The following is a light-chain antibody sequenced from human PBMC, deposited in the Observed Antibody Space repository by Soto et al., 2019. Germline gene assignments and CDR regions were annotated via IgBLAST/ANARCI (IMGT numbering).Light chain of an antibody. CDR1: QSISSS. V-gene: IGKV1-5*01. J-gene: IGKJ1*01. Sequence: DIQVTQSPSTLSASVGDRVTITCRASQSISSSLAWYHQKPGTAPKLLIYDASSLERGVPSRFSGSGTETEFTLTVSSLQPDDFATYNCQQYGGFSRTFGQGTKV. CDR2: DAS. CDR3: QQYGGFSRT.